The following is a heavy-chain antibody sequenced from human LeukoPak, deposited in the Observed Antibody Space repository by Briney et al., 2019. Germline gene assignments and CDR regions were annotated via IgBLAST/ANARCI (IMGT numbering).Heavy chain of an antibody. CDR3: ARATIFGVVITARWLDP. Sequence: SETLSLTCAVYGGSFSGYYWSWIRQPPGKGLEWIGEINHSGSTNYNPSLKSRVTISVDTSKNQFSLKLSSVTAADTAVYYCARATIFGVVITARWLDPWGQGTLVTVSS. CDR1: GGSFSGYY. J-gene: IGHJ5*02. V-gene: IGHV4-34*01. CDR2: INHSGST. D-gene: IGHD3-3*01.